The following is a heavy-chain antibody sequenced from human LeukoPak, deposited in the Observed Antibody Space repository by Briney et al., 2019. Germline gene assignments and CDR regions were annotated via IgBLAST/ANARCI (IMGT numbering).Heavy chain of an antibody. Sequence: GGSLRLSCAASGFTFSSYAMSWVRQAPGKGLEWVSAISGSGGSTYYADSVKGRFTISRDNSKNTLYLQMNSLRAEDTAVYYCARELGRWRAYYYYGMDVWGQGTTVTVSS. CDR1: GFTFSSYA. J-gene: IGHJ6*02. CDR3: ARELGRWRAYYYYGMDV. V-gene: IGHV3-23*01. CDR2: ISGSGGST. D-gene: IGHD4-23*01.